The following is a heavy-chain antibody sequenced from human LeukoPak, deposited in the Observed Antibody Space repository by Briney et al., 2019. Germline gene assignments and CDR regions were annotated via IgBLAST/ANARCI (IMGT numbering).Heavy chain of an antibody. CDR3: ARDYIMVWGGSGSYFHDAFDI. CDR2: IKQDGSEK. Sequence: PGGSLRLSCVASGLTFSNFWMSWVRQAPGKGLEWVANIKQDGSEKYYVDSVKGRFTISRDNAKNSLYLQMNSLRAEDTAVYYCARDYIMVWGGSGSYFHDAFDIWGQGTMVTVSS. D-gene: IGHD3-10*01. CDR1: GLTFSNFW. V-gene: IGHV3-7*01. J-gene: IGHJ3*02.